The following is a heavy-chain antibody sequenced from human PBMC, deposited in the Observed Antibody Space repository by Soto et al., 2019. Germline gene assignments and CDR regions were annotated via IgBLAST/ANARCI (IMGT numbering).Heavy chain of an antibody. V-gene: IGHV3-11*01. CDR1: GVDFRGSY. D-gene: IGHD1-26*01. CDR3: AGFKEGNIVGLRWREP. Sequence: PGGSLRLSCVASGVDFRGSYMNWIRQAPGKGLEWISYISDTGRTIHYADSVKGRFVISRDNSKDSLYLQMNDLRADDTAVYYCAGFKEGNIVGLRWREPWGQGTRVTVSS. CDR2: ISDTGRTI. J-gene: IGHJ5*02.